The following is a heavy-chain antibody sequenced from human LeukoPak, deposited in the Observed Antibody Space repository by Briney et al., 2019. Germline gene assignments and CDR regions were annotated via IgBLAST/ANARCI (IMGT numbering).Heavy chain of an antibody. J-gene: IGHJ6*02. CDR3: ARARSRLSSYYYGMDV. V-gene: IGHV1-8*01. D-gene: IGHD5/OR15-5a*01. CDR2: MNPNSGNT. Sequence: ASVKVSCKASGYTFTSYDINWVRQATGQGLEWMGWMNPNSGNTGYAQKFQGRVTMTRNTSISTAYMELSSLRSEDTAVYYCARARSRLSSYYYGMDVWGQGTTVTVSS. CDR1: GYTFTSYD.